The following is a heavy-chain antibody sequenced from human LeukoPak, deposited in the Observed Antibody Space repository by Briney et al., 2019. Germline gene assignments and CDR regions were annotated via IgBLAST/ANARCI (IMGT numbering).Heavy chain of an antibody. Sequence: SETLSLTCAVYGGSFSGYYWSWIRQPPGKGLEWIGEINHSGSTNYNPSLKSRVTISVDTSKNQFSLKLRSVTAADTALYYCARGNPVATTGTKGGWFDPWGQGTLVTVSS. V-gene: IGHV4-34*01. CDR1: GGSFSGYY. CDR3: ARGNPVATTGTKGGWFDP. J-gene: IGHJ5*02. CDR2: INHSGST. D-gene: IGHD1-1*01.